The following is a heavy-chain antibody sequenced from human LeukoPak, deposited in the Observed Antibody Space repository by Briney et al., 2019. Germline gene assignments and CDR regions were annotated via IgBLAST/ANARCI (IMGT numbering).Heavy chain of an antibody. J-gene: IGHJ6*02. V-gene: IGHV3-53*01. CDR3: ASERGYSYGFFYYYGMDV. Sequence: GGSLRLSCAASGFTVSSNYMSWVRQAPGKGLEWGSVIYSGGSTYYADSVKGRFTISRDNSKNTLYLQMNSLRAEDTAVYYCASERGYSYGFFYYYGMDVWGQGTTVTVSS. D-gene: IGHD5-18*01. CDR2: IYSGGST. CDR1: GFTVSSNY.